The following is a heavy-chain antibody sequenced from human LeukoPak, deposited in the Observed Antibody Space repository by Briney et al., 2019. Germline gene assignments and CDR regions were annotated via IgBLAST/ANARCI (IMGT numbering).Heavy chain of an antibody. V-gene: IGHV1-2*02. CDR3: ARPQWFGELDCAFDI. CDR1: GYPFTGYY. D-gene: IGHD3-10*01. J-gene: IGHJ3*02. Sequence: ASVKVSCKAFGYPFTGYYMHWVRQAPGQGLEWMGWVNPKSGGTNYAQKFQGRVTMTWDTSITTAYMEVSRLRSDDTAVYYCARPQWFGELDCAFDIWGQGTMVTVSS. CDR2: VNPKSGGT.